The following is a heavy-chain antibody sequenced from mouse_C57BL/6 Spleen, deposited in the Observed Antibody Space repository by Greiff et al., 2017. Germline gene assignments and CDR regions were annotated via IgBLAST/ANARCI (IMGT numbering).Heavy chain of an antibody. Sequence: EVQLQQSGAELVKPGASVKLSCTASGFNIKDYYMHWVKQRTEQGLEWIGRIDPEDGETKYAPKVQGKATITADTSSNTAYLQLSSLTSEDTAVYYCASPYDYDDEYYYAMGDWGQGTSVTVSS. D-gene: IGHD2-4*01. CDR2: IDPEDGET. CDR3: ASPYDYDDEYYYAMGD. CDR1: GFNIKDYY. V-gene: IGHV14-2*01. J-gene: IGHJ4*01.